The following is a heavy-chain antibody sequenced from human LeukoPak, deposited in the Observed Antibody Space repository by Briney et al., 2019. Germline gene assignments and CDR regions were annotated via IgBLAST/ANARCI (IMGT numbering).Heavy chain of an antibody. CDR3: ARARGSGSYYGHDYYYYYYMDV. V-gene: IGHV1-46*01. J-gene: IGHJ6*03. CDR1: GYTLTSYY. D-gene: IGHD3-10*01. CDR2: INPSGGST. Sequence: ASVKVSCKASGYTLTSYYIHWVRQAPGQGLEWMGIINPSGGSTTYAQKFQGRVIMTGDTSTSTVYMELRGLRSEDTAVYYCARARGSGSYYGHDYYYYYYMDVWGQGTTVTVSS.